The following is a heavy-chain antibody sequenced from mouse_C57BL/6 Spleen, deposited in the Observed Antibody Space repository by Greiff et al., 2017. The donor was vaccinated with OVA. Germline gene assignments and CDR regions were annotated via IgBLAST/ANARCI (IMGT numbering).Heavy chain of an antibody. CDR3: ARPDTTVVAPFAY. V-gene: IGHV5-17*01. J-gene: IGHJ3*01. CDR2: ISSGSSTI. Sequence: EVKLVESGGGLVKPGGSLKLSCAASGFTFSDYGMHWVRQAPEKGLEWVAYISSGSSTIYYADTVKGRFTISRDNAKNTLFLQMTSLRSEDTAMYYCARPDTTVVAPFAYWGQGTLVTVSA. D-gene: IGHD1-1*01. CDR1: GFTFSDYG.